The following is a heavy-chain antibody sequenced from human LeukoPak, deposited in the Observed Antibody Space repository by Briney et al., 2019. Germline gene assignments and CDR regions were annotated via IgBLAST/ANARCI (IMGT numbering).Heavy chain of an antibody. CDR2: INPNSGGT. CDR3: ARSSGWYGFDY. Sequence: GASVKVSCKSSGYTFTGYYMHWVRQVPGQGLEWMRWINPNSGGTNYAQKFQGRVTMTRDTSISTAYMELSRLRSDDTAVYYCARSSGWYGFDYRGQGTLVTVSS. V-gene: IGHV1-2*02. J-gene: IGHJ4*02. CDR1: GYTFTGYY. D-gene: IGHD6-19*01.